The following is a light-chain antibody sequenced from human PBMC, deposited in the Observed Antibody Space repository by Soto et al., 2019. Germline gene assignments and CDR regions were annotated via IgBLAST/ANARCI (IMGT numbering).Light chain of an antibody. Sequence: QSVLTQPASVSGSPGQSITISCTGTSSDVGSYDLVPWYQQRPGTAPRLMIFEVAKRPSGISTRFSGSKSGNTASLTISGLQAVDEADYFCCSYTSTNTLVFGGGTKLTVL. CDR1: SSDVGSYDL. J-gene: IGLJ2*01. CDR2: EVA. CDR3: CSYTSTNTLV. V-gene: IGLV2-23*02.